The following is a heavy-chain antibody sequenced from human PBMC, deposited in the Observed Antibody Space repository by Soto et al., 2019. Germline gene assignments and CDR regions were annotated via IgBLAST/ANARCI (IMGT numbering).Heavy chain of an antibody. CDR2: ISSSSSYI. CDR3: ATENSSYHSSGYYS. V-gene: IGHV3-21*01. CDR1: GFTFSSYS. J-gene: IGHJ4*02. D-gene: IGHD3-22*01. Sequence: GGSLRLSCAASGFTFSSYSMNWVRQAPGKGLEWVSSISSSSSYIYYADSVKGRFTISRDNAKNSLYLQMNSLRAEDTAVYYWATENSSYHSSGYYSWGQGTLVT.